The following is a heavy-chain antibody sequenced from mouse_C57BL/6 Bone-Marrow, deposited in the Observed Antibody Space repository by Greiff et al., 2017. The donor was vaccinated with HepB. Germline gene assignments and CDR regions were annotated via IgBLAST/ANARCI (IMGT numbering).Heavy chain of an antibody. CDR3: ARCGYYVDFYYAMDY. V-gene: IGHV1-76*01. CDR1: GYTFTDYY. Sequence: QVQLQQSGAELVRPGASVKLSCKASGYTFTDYYINWVKQRPGQGLEWIARIYPGSGNTYYNEKFKGKATLTAEKSSSTAYMQLSSLTSEDSAVYFCARCGYYVDFYYAMDYWGQGTSVTVSS. CDR2: IYPGSGNT. D-gene: IGHD2-3*01. J-gene: IGHJ4*01.